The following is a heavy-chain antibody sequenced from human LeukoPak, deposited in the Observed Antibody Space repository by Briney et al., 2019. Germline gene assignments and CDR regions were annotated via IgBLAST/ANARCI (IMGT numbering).Heavy chain of an antibody. D-gene: IGHD6-13*01. CDR1: GITFSGSG. CDR3: AKDRAAGSAFDI. CDR2: ISGSGSNT. J-gene: IGHJ3*02. V-gene: IGHV3-23*01. Sequence: GGSLRLSCAASGITFSGSGMSWVRQAPGKGLEWVSTISGSGSNTHYADSVKGRFTISRDNYKDTLYMQMNSLRAEDTAVYYCAKDRAAGSAFDIWGQGTMVTVSS.